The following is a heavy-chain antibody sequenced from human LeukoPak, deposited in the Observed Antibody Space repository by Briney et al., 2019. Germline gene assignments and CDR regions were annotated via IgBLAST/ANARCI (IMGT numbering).Heavy chain of an antibody. D-gene: IGHD3-3*01. V-gene: IGHV4-39*07. CDR2: IYYSGST. J-gene: IGHJ4*02. Sequence: SETLSLTCTVSGGSISSSSYYWGWIRQPPGTGLEWIGSIYYSGSTYYNPSLKSRVTISVDTSKNQFSLKLSSVTAADTAVYYCARSPYDFWSGYPHYFDYWGQGTLVTVSS. CDR3: ARSPYDFWSGYPHYFDY. CDR1: GGSISSSSYY.